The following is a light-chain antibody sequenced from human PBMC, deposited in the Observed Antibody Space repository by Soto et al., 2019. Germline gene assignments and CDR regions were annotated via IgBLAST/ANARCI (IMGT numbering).Light chain of an antibody. CDR2: GNT. V-gene: IGLV1-40*01. Sequence: QSALTQPPSVSGAPGQRVTISCTGSNSNIGAGYDVHWYQQLPGTAPKLLIYGNTNRPSGVPDRFSGSKSGTSASLAITGLQAEDEADYYCQSYDSSLSVVVFGGGTKLTVL. J-gene: IGLJ2*01. CDR1: NSNIGAGYD. CDR3: QSYDSSLSVVV.